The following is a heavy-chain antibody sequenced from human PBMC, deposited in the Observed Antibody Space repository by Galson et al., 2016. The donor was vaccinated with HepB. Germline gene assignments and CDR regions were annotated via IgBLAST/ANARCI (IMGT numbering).Heavy chain of an antibody. Sequence: SLRLSCAASGFTFSGYAMAWVRQAPGKGLEWVSGISSASGTTLYADSVKGRFTMSRDNSRDALYLEMNTLRVEDTAVYFCAKARGFNTYYYYYMDVWGKGTTVTVSS. J-gene: IGHJ6*03. V-gene: IGHV3-23*01. CDR3: AKARGFNTYYYYYMDV. CDR1: GFTFSGYA. CDR2: ISSASGTT. D-gene: IGHD3-10*01.